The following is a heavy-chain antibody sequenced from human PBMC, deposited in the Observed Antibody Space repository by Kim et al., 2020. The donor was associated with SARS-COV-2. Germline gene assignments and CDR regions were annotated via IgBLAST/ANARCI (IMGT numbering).Heavy chain of an antibody. CDR3: ARGLGGWWEHY. V-gene: IGHV7-4-1*01. CDR1: GYTLTSYA. J-gene: IGHJ4*02. CDR2: INTNTGNP. Sequence: ASVKVSCKASGYTLTSYAMNWVRQAPGQGLEWMGWINTNTGNPTYARGFTGRFVFSLDTSVSTAYLQIGSLKPEDTAVYYCARGLGGWWEHYWGQGTLVTVSS. D-gene: IGHD6-19*01.